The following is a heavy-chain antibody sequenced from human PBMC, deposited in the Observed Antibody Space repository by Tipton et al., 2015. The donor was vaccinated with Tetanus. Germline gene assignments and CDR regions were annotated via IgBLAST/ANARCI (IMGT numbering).Heavy chain of an antibody. Sequence: QLVQSGAEVKKPGASVKVSCTASGYTFTGYYMHWVRQAPGQGLEWLGWIKPNSGGTNYAQKFQGRVTMTRDTSISTAYMELSRLRSDDTAVYYGARGFVEDLNGCDPWGQGTLVTVSS. D-gene: IGHD3-3*01. CDR3: ARGFVEDLNGCDP. CDR2: IKPNSGGT. J-gene: IGHJ5*02. CDR1: GYTFTGYY. V-gene: IGHV1-2*02.